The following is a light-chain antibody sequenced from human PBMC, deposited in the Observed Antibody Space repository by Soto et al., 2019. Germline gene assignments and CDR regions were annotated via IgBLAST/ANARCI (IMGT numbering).Light chain of an antibody. V-gene: IGLV2-8*01. Sequence: QSALTQPPSASGAPGQSVTISCTGTISDVGGYNYVSWYQQHPGKAPKLMIYAGSKRPSGVPDRFSGSKSGNTASLTVSGLQAEDEADYYCSSYAGSNNLVFGGGTKLTVL. CDR2: AGS. J-gene: IGLJ2*01. CDR3: SSYAGSNNLV. CDR1: ISDVGGYNY.